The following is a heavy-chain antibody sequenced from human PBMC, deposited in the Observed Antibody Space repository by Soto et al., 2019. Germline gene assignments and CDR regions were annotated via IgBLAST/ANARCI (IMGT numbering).Heavy chain of an antibody. CDR1: GFSLSTSGVG. J-gene: IGHJ4*02. V-gene: IGHV2-5*02. D-gene: IGHD3-10*01. CDR3: AHRAGLYGNRDGGYFDF. CDR2: IYWDDDK. Sequence: QITLEESGPTRVKPTQTLTLTCTFSGFSLSTSGVGVGWVRQPPGKALERLALIYWDDDKRYSPSLRSRLTVTKDTSRNQVVLTMTNMDPVDTATYYCAHRAGLYGNRDGGYFDFWGQGALVTVSS.